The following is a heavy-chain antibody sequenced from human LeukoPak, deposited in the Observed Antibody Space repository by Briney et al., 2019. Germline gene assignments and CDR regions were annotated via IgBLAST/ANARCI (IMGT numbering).Heavy chain of an antibody. J-gene: IGHJ4*02. CDR3: ARGDRSRHFAFRDVVVPAAILVPFDY. CDR1: GFTVSSNY. Sequence: QPGGSLRLSCAASGFTVSSNYMSWVRQAPGKGLEWVSVIYSGGSTDYADSVKGRFTISRDNSKNTLYLQMNSLRAEDTAVYYCARGDRSRHFAFRDVVVPAAILVPFDYWGQGTLVTVSS. CDR2: IYSGGST. D-gene: IGHD2-2*02. V-gene: IGHV3-53*01.